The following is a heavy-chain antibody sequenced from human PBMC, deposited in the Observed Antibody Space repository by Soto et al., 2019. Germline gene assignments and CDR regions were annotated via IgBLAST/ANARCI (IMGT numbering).Heavy chain of an antibody. CDR3: ARAMYCYGSSVSLV. D-gene: IGHD3-22*01. Sequence: PGKGLEWIGYIYYSGSTYYNPSLKSRVTISVDTSKNQFSLKLSSVTAADTAVYYCARAMYCYGSSVSLVRG. J-gene: IGHJ6*01. CDR2: IYYSGST. V-gene: IGHV4-30-4*01.